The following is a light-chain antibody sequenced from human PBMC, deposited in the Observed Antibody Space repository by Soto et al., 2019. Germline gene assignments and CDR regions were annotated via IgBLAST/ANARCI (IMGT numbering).Light chain of an antibody. CDR1: QSLLHSNGYNY. Sequence: IVMTQSPLSLPVTPGEPASISCRSSQSLLHSNGYNYLDWYLQKPGQSPQLLIYLRSNRAAGVTDRFSGSGSGTDFTLKISRVEAEDVGVYYGVHALQTPVTFGPGTKVDIK. V-gene: IGKV2-28*01. CDR2: LRS. CDR3: VHALQTPVT. J-gene: IGKJ3*01.